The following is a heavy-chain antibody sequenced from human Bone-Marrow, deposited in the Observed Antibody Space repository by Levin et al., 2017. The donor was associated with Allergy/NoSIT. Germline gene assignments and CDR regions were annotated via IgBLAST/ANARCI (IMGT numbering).Heavy chain of an antibody. D-gene: IGHD3-22*01. CDR3: ARRRVPRSTPWFCGLDV. J-gene: IGHJ6*02. V-gene: IGHV1-69*10. CDR2: INPIFAVG. CDR1: GDTFSTNA. Sequence: SVKVSCKTSGDTFSTNAISWVRQVPGQGLEWIGEINPIFAVGTYAQKFRGRVTITADQSTSTAYMDLNSLTSEDTAVYYCARRRVPRSTPWFCGLDVWGQGTTVTVAS.